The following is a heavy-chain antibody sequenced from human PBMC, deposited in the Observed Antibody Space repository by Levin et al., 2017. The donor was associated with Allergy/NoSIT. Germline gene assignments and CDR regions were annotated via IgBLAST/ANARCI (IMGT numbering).Heavy chain of an antibody. CDR1: GGPMTTYY. V-gene: IGHV4-59*01. Sequence: PSETLSLTCTVPGGPMTTYYWSWIRQPPGKALVWIGHIYYSETTNYNPSLKSRLTISMDTSRNQFSVKLSSVTAADTAVYYCAREDGYCTSSSCRNWFDPWGQGTLVTVSS. D-gene: IGHD2-15*01. J-gene: IGHJ5*02. CDR3: AREDGYCTSSSCRNWFDP. CDR2: IYYSETT.